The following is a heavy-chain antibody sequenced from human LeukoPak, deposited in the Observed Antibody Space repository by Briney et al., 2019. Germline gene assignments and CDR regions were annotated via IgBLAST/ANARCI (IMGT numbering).Heavy chain of an antibody. CDR3: ARQNTPHGNFDY. CDR1: GFTLSSYA. J-gene: IGHJ4*02. Sequence: PGGSLRLSCAASGFTLSSYAMHWVRQPAGKGLEWVSAIGTAGDTFYPGSVKGRLTISRESAKKSLFLQMNSLRAEDTAVYYCARQNTPHGNFDYWGQGTLVTVSS. D-gene: IGHD1-26*01. CDR2: IGTAGDT. V-gene: IGHV3-13*01.